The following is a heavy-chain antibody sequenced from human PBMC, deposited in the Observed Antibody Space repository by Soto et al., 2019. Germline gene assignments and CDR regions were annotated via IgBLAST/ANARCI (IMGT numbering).Heavy chain of an antibody. CDR1: GFTFTNYA. D-gene: IGHD3-10*01. J-gene: IGHJ5*02. CDR3: AREVGAPSGWLDP. V-gene: IGHV3-23*01. Sequence: EVQLSESGGDLRQPGGSLRLSCAACGFTFTNYAMTWVRQTPGKGLEWVSGISASGGLKYYADSVQGRFTVSRDNSKHILYLQMDNLRDEDTALYYCAREVGAPSGWLDPWGQGTQVTVSS. CDR2: ISASGGLK.